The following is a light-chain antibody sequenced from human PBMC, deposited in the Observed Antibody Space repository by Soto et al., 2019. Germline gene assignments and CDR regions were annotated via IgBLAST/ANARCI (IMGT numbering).Light chain of an antibody. Sequence: AIQMTQSPSSLSASVGDRVTITCRASQDIKNDIGWYQQKPGRAPKLLMYSASTLHTEVPSRFSGSGSGSVFTLTISSLQPEDFATYYCRQDYSYPYTFGQGTKLEIK. CDR1: QDIKND. J-gene: IGKJ2*01. CDR2: SAS. CDR3: RQDYSYPYT. V-gene: IGKV1-6*01.